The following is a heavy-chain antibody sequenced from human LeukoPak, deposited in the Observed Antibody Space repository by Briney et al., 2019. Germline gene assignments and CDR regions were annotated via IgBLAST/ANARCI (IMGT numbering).Heavy chain of an antibody. CDR1: GYSFTSYW. CDR3: ARLPYYYDSSGFPTHAFDI. V-gene: IGHV5-51*01. J-gene: IGHJ3*02. D-gene: IGHD3-22*01. Sequence: GESLKISCKGSGYSFTSYWIGWVRQMPGKGLEWMGIIYPGDFDTRYSPSFQGQVTISADKSISTAYLQWSSLKASDTAMYYCARLPYYYDSSGFPTHAFDIWGQGTMVTVSS. CDR2: IYPGDFDT.